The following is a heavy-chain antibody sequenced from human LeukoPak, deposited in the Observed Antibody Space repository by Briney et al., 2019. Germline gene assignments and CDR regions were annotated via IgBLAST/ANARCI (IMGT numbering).Heavy chain of an antibody. V-gene: IGHV4-59*01. Sequence: SETLSLTCTVSGGPISSYYWSWIRQPPGKGLEWIGYIYYSGSTNYNPSLKSRVTISVDTSKNQFSPKLSSVTAADTAVYYCARRYYYDSGDALDIWGQGTMVTVSS. D-gene: IGHD3-22*01. CDR2: IYYSGST. CDR3: ARRYYYDSGDALDI. J-gene: IGHJ3*02. CDR1: GGPISSYY.